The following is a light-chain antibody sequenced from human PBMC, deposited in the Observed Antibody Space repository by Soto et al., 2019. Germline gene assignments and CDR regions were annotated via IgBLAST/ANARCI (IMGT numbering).Light chain of an antibody. CDR3: CSFTSSNTHV. Sequence: QSALTQPASVSGSPGQSITISCTGTSSDFGNYNLVSWYQQHPGKVPKLILFEVNKRPSGVSGRFSGSKSGNTASLTFSGLQAEDEADYYCCSFTSSNTHVFGTGTKLTVL. J-gene: IGLJ1*01. V-gene: IGLV2-23*02. CDR2: EVN. CDR1: SSDFGNYNL.